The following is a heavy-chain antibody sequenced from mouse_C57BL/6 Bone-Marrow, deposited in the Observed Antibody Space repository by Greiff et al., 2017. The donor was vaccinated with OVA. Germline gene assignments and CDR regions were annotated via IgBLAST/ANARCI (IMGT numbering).Heavy chain of an antibody. CDR1: GYAFSSSW. D-gene: IGHD1-1*01. CDR2: IYPGDGDT. V-gene: IGHV1-82*01. CDR3: AREGIITTVVATDFDY. Sequence: QVQLQQSGPELVKPGASVKISCKASGYAFSSSWMNWVKQRPGKGLEWIGRIYPGDGDTNYNGKFKGKATLTADTSSSTAYIQLSSLTSEDSAVYFCAREGIITTVVATDFDYWGQGTTLTVSS. J-gene: IGHJ2*01.